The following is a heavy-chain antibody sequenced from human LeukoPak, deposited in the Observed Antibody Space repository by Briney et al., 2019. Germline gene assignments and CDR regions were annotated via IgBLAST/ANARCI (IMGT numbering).Heavy chain of an antibody. D-gene: IGHD2-2*02. Sequence: ASVKVSCKASGYTFTGYYMHWVRQAPGQGLEWMGWINPNSGGTNYAQKFQGRVTMTRDTSISTAYMELSRLRSDDTAVYYRARIYCSSTSCYIDYWGQGTLVTVSS. J-gene: IGHJ4*02. V-gene: IGHV1-2*02. CDR2: INPNSGGT. CDR3: ARIYCSSTSCYIDY. CDR1: GYTFTGYY.